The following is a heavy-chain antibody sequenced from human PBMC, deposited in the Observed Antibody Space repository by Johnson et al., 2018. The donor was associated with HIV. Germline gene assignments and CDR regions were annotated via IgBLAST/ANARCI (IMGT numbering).Heavy chain of an antibody. D-gene: IGHD3-22*01. CDR1: GFTVSSNY. V-gene: IGHV3-66*01. J-gene: IGHJ3*02. CDR2: IYSGGST. Sequence: VQLVESGGDLVQPGESLRISCAASGFTVSSNYMSWVRQAPGKGLEWVSVIYSGGSTYYADSVKGRFTISRDNSKNTLYLQMNSLRSEDTAGYDCARDLPSSGPDNGDAFDIWGQGTMVTVSS. CDR3: ARDLPSSGPDNGDAFDI.